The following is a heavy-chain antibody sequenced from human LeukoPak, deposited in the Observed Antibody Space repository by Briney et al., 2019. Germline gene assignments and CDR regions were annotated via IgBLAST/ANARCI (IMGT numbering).Heavy chain of an antibody. Sequence: GESLKISCKGSRYSFTSYWIGWVRQMPGKGLEWMGIIYPGDSDTRYSPSFQGQVTISADKSISTAYLQWSSLKASDTAMYYCARIRTTVADGFDYWGQGTLVTVSS. CDR3: ARIRTTVADGFDY. V-gene: IGHV5-51*01. J-gene: IGHJ4*02. CDR1: RYSFTSYW. CDR2: IYPGDSDT. D-gene: IGHD4-11*01.